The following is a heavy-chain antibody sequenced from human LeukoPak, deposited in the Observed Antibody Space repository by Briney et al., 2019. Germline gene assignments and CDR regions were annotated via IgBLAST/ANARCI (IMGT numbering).Heavy chain of an antibody. CDR1: GGTFSSYT. CDR2: IIPILGIA. D-gene: IGHD3-22*01. J-gene: IGHJ6*02. Sequence: SVTVSCKASGGTFSSYTISWVRQAPGQGLEWMGRIIPILGIANYAQKFQGRVPIPADQSTSTAYLDLSSLRSDATALYYCARDLIPYYRYSPPGVWGQGTTVTVSS. V-gene: IGHV1-69*04. CDR3: ARDLIPYYRYSPPGV.